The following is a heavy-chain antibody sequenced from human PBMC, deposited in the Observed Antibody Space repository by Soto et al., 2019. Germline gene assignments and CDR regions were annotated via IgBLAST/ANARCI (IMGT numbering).Heavy chain of an antibody. CDR1: GFTFSTYG. J-gene: IGHJ6*02. Sequence: QVQLVESGGGVVQPGRSLRLSCAASGFTFSTYGMHWVRQAPGKGLEWVAVISYDGSNKYYADSVKGRFTISRDNSKNTLYLQMNSLRAEDTAVYYCAKGWRPLVRDTYGMDVWGQGTTVTVSS. CDR2: ISYDGSNK. D-gene: IGHD6-13*01. CDR3: AKGWRPLVRDTYGMDV. V-gene: IGHV3-30*18.